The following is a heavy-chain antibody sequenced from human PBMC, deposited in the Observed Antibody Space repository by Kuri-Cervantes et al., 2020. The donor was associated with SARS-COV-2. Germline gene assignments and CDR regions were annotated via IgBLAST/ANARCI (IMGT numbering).Heavy chain of an antibody. V-gene: IGHV3-48*04. CDR1: GFMFSDYS. D-gene: IGHD4/OR15-4a*01. J-gene: IGHJ3*02. Sequence: GGSLRLSCAATGFMFSDYSMNWVRQAPGKGLEWVSYISRSGDTIYYADSVKGRFTISRDNTKNTLYLQMNSLGVDDTAVYYCASWQVPKDGFDIWGQGTKVTVSS. CDR3: ASWQVPKDGFDI. CDR2: ISRSGDTI.